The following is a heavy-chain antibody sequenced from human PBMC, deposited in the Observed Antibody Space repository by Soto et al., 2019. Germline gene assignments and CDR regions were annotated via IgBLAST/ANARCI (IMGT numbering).Heavy chain of an antibody. J-gene: IGHJ4*02. CDR1: GGSISSGDYH. CDR3: ARVVVDANSSVLGFDY. Sequence: SETLSLTCTVSGGSISSGDYHWSWIRQPPGKGLEWIGYIYYSGSTYYNPSLKSRVTISVDTSKNQFSLKLSSVTAADTAVYYCARVVVDANSSVLGFDYWGQGTLVTVSS. CDR2: IYYSGST. V-gene: IGHV4-30-4*01. D-gene: IGHD2-15*01.